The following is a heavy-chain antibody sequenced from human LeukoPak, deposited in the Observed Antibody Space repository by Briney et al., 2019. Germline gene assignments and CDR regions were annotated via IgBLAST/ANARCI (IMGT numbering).Heavy chain of an antibody. J-gene: IGHJ4*02. D-gene: IGHD5-12*01. CDR1: GFTFDDYA. CDR2: ISWNSGSI. V-gene: IGHV3-9*01. Sequence: PGGSLRLSCAASGFTFDDYAMHWVRQAPGKGLEWVSGISWNSGSIGYADSVKGRFTISRDNAKNTLYLQMNSLTVEDTAVYYCARERSGYDYWGQGTLVTVSS. CDR3: ARERSGYDY.